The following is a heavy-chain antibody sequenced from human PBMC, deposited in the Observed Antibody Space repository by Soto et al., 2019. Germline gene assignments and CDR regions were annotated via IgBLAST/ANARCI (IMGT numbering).Heavy chain of an antibody. CDR3: AVRYYYDSSGYPYFDY. CDR2: IYYSGST. Sequence: SETLSLTCTVSGGSISSSSYYWGWIRQPPGKGLEWIGSIYYSGSTYYNPSLKSRVTISVDTSKNQFSLKLSSVTAADTAVYYCAVRYYYDSSGYPYFDYWGQGTLVTVSS. CDR1: GGSISSSSYY. V-gene: IGHV4-39*07. D-gene: IGHD3-22*01. J-gene: IGHJ4*02.